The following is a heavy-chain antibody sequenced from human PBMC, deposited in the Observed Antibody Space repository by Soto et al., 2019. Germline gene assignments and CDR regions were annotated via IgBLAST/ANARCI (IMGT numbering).Heavy chain of an antibody. Sequence: QVQLVQSGAEVKKPGSSVKVSCKASGGTFSSYAISWVRQAPGQGLEWMGGIIPIFGTANYAQKFQGRVTITADESTSTAYMELSSLRSEDTAVYYCAREKYYDFWSGYYRAFDIWGQGTMVTVSS. CDR2: IIPIFGTA. CDR1: GGTFSSYA. CDR3: AREKYYDFWSGYYRAFDI. V-gene: IGHV1-69*01. D-gene: IGHD3-3*01. J-gene: IGHJ3*02.